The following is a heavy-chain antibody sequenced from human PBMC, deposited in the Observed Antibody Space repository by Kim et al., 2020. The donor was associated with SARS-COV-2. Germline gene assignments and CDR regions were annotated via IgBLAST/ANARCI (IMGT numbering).Heavy chain of an antibody. CDR3: TREWGHYDSSGYDY. Sequence: GGSLRLSCITSGFTFSDFAMSWVCQAPGKGLQWVGFIRNKVYGGTAEYAASVKGRFTISRDDSKRIAYLQMNSLKIEDTAVYYCTREWGHYDSSGYDYWGQGTLVTVSS. CDR2: IRNKVYGGTA. D-gene: IGHD3-22*01. CDR1: GFTFSDFA. J-gene: IGHJ4*02. V-gene: IGHV3-49*04.